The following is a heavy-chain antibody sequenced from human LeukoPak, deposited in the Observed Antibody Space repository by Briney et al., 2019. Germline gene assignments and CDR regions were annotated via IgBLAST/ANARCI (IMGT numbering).Heavy chain of an antibody. Sequence: SETLSLTCTVSGYSISSGYYWGWIRQPPGKGLEWIGRIYTSGSTNYNPSLKSRVTMSVDTSKNQFSLKLSSVTAADTAVYYCARVSGLRFLLDPFDIWGQGTMVTVSS. CDR3: ARVSGLRFLLDPFDI. CDR1: GYSISSGYY. D-gene: IGHD5-12*01. CDR2: IYTSGST. J-gene: IGHJ3*02. V-gene: IGHV4-38-2*02.